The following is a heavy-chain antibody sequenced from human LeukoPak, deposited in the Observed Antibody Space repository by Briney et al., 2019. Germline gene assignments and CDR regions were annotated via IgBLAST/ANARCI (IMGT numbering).Heavy chain of an antibody. CDR3: ARSRATGYYYYYMDV. J-gene: IGHJ6*03. V-gene: IGHV4-61*02. Sequence: SQTLSLTCTVSGGSISSGSYYWSWIRQPAGKGLEWIGRIYTSGSTNYNPSLKSRVTISVDTSKNQFSLKLSSVTAADTAVYYCARSRATGYYYYYMDVWGKGTTVTVSS. D-gene: IGHD3-10*01. CDR1: GGSISSGSYY. CDR2: IYTSGST.